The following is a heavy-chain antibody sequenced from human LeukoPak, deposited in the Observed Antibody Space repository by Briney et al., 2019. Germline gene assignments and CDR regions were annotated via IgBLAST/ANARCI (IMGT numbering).Heavy chain of an antibody. D-gene: IGHD2-2*01. V-gene: IGHV3-48*03. CDR3: ARVRGLCSTSCFGKNWFDP. CDR1: GFTFSSYD. CDR2: ISSGGDVI. J-gene: IGHJ5*02. Sequence: GGSLTLSCAASGFTFSSYDMNWVRQTPERGLEWIAFISSGGDVIKYADSVKDRFAISRDNAKNSLYLQMNSLRAEDTAVYYCARVRGLCSTSCFGKNWFDPWGQGTLVTVSS.